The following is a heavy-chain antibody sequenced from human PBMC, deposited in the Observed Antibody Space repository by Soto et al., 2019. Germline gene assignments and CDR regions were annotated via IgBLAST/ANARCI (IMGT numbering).Heavy chain of an antibody. J-gene: IGHJ4*02. CDR1: TESFSNYY. CDR3: VGGRGRLVGFDY. V-gene: IGHV4-34*01. Sequence: QVQLQQWGAGLLKPSETLSLTCAVNTESFSNYYWSWIRQPPGKGLEWVGEINDSGNTNYSPSLKGRVPISVDTSKNQFSLKLASVPAADTAMYYCVGGRGRLVGFDYWGQGSLVTVSS. CDR2: INDSGNT. D-gene: IGHD2-8*02.